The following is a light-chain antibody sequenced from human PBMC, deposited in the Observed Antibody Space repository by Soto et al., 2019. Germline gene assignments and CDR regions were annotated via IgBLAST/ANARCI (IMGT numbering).Light chain of an antibody. CDR1: SSDVGGYNY. CDR3: SSYTTTNTRQIV. Sequence: PVLTQPASVSGSPGRSITIPCTGTSSDVGGYNYVSWYQHHPGKAPKLIIYDVSNRPSGVSNRFSGSKSGNTASLTISGLQPEDEADYYCSSYTTTNTRQIVFGTGTKVTVL. J-gene: IGLJ1*01. CDR2: DVS. V-gene: IGLV2-14*03.